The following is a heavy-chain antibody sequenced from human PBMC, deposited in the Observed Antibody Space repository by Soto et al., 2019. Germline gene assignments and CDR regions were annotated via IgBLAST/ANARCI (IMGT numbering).Heavy chain of an antibody. CDR1: GYTFTNYY. CDR2: IKPTGGET. D-gene: IGHD2-21*02. Sequence: QVQLVQSGAEVKKPGASVKVSCRASGYTFTNYYMHWVRQAPGQGLEWMGIIKPTGGETTYAQKFQGRATMTRDTSTGTLYMELSSLRSEDTAVYYCARGGDIVVVTAPLDHWGQGTLVTVSS. J-gene: IGHJ5*02. V-gene: IGHV1-46*01. CDR3: ARGGDIVVVTAPLDH.